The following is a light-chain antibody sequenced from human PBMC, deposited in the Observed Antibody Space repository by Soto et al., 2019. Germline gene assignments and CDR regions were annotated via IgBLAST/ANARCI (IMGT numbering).Light chain of an antibody. Sequence: EIVLTQSPGTLSLSPGERATLSCRASQSVTSSYLAWYQQKPGQAPRLLIYAASSRATGIPDRFSGTGSGTDFTLIISRLEPEDVGVYYCQQYGHAPQTFDQGTKVEIK. CDR1: QSVTSSY. CDR3: QQYGHAPQT. J-gene: IGKJ1*01. V-gene: IGKV3-20*01. CDR2: AAS.